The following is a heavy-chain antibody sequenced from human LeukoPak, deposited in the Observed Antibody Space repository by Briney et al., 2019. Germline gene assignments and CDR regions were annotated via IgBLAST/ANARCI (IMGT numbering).Heavy chain of an antibody. CDR1: GGTFSSYA. J-gene: IGHJ3*02. CDR3: ARDLEYSSSSSPPGFKAFDI. V-gene: IGHV1-69*06. CDR2: IIPIFGTA. Sequence: GASVKVSCKASGGTFSSYAISWVRQAPGQGLEWMGGIIPIFGTANYAQKFQGRVTITADKSTSTAYMELSSLRSEDTAVYYCARDLEYSSSSSPPGFKAFDIWGQGTMVTVSS. D-gene: IGHD6-6*01.